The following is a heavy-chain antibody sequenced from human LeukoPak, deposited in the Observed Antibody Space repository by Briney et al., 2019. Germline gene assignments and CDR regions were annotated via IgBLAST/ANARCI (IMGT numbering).Heavy chain of an antibody. CDR1: GFTFGSYA. Sequence: GGSLRLSCAASGFTFGSYAIYWVRQAPGKGPEWVSGISGSGGITYFADSVKGRFIIPRDNSKNTVYLQINNLRAEDTALYYCAKTRAGNSSGRDPGWPMDYWGQGTLVTVSS. J-gene: IGHJ4*02. V-gene: IGHV3-23*01. CDR2: ISGSGGIT. D-gene: IGHD3-22*01. CDR3: AKTRAGNSSGRDPGWPMDY.